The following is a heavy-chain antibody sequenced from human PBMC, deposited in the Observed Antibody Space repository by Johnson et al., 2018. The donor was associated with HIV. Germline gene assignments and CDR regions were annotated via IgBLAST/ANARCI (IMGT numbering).Heavy chain of an antibody. CDR3: ARDHSVYDIPAGAFDI. J-gene: IGHJ3*02. CDR1: GFTFSSYW. CDR2: IKQEGSEK. D-gene: IGHD5/OR15-5a*01. Sequence: EVQLVESGGGLVQPGGSLRLSCAASGFTFSSYWMSWVRQAPGKGLEGVANIKQEGSEKYYVDSVKGRFTISRDNAKNSLSLQMNSLRAGDTAVYYCARDHSVYDIPAGAFDIWGQGTMVTVSS. V-gene: IGHV3-7*05.